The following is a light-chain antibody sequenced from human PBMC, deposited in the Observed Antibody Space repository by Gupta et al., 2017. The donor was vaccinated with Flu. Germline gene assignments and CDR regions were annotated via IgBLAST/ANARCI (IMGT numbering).Light chain of an antibody. CDR3: CSYAGFSTLV. J-gene: IGLJ3*02. CDR2: EIS. V-gene: IGLV2-23*02. CDR1: SSDVGSYNL. Sequence: TSSDVGSYNLVSCYQQHPGKAPKVLISEISKRPSWVSNRFSGSKSGNTASLTISGLQAEDEADYYCCSYAGFSTLVFGGGTKLTVL.